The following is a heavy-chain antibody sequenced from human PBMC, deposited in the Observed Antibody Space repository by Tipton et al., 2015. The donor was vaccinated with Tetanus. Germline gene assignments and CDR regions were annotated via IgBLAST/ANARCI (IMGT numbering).Heavy chain of an antibody. V-gene: IGHV4-59*01. CDR1: GGSINRYY. CDR3: ARDNRVPLRFGELLEFYYYYGMDV. Sequence: GLVKPSETLSLTCTVSGGSINRYYWSWIRQSPGKGLEWIGYINYSGTTNYASSLQSRVIISVDTSKNQFSLKLNSVTAADTAVYYCARDNRVPLRFGELLEFYYYYGMDVWGQGTTVTVSS. CDR2: INYSGTT. J-gene: IGHJ6*02. D-gene: IGHD3-10*01.